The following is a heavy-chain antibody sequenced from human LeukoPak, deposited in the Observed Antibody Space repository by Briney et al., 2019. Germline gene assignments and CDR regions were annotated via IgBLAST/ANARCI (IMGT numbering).Heavy chain of an antibody. D-gene: IGHD3-9*01. J-gene: IGHJ4*02. CDR2: ISGSGGST. V-gene: IGHV3-23*01. CDR3: AKSDDILTGYFDY. Sequence: GGSLRLSCSASGFTFSTYAMHWVRQAPGKGLEWVSAISGSGGSTYYADSVKGRFTISRDNSKNTLYLQMNSLRAEDTAVYYCAKSDDILTGYFDYWGQGTLVTVSS. CDR1: GFTFSTYA.